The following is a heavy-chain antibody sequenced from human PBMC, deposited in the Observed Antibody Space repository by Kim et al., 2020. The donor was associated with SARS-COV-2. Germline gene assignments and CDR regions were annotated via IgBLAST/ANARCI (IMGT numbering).Heavy chain of an antibody. Sequence: TASMTGRFTISRANARASLYLQMNGLRAEDTAVYYCARVLTSGWSYFDYWGQGTLVTVSS. V-gene: IGHV3-21*01. CDR3: ARVLTSGWSYFDY. J-gene: IGHJ4*02. D-gene: IGHD6-19*01.